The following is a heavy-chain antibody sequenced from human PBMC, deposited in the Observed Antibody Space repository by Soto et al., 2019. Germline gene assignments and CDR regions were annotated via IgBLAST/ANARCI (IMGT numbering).Heavy chain of an antibody. CDR3: AKDLSPWRERRPVWAY. CDR1: GFTFSSYG. V-gene: IGHV3-30*18. CDR2: ISYDGSNK. J-gene: IGHJ4*02. Sequence: PGGSLRLSCAASGFTFSSYGMHWVRQAPGKGLEWVAVISYDGSNKYYADSVKGRFTISRDNSKNTLYMQMNSLRAEDTAVYYCAKDLSPWRERRPVWAYWGQGTLGTVSS. D-gene: IGHD3-16*01.